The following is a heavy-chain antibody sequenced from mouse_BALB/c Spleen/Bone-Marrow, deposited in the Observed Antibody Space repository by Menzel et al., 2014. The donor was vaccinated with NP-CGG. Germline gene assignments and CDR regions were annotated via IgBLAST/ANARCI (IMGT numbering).Heavy chain of an antibody. CDR3: ARARGVTTATPYYFDY. V-gene: IGHV5-6-5*01. CDR2: ISGGGNS. J-gene: IGHJ2*01. CDR1: GFSFSSYA. Sequence: KLVESGGGLVKPGGSLKLSCAASGFSFSSYAVSWVRQTPEKRLEWVASISGGGNSYHSDNMKGRFTISRDNARSILYLQMSSLRSEDTAMYYCARARGVTTATPYYFDYWGQGTALTVSS. D-gene: IGHD1-2*01.